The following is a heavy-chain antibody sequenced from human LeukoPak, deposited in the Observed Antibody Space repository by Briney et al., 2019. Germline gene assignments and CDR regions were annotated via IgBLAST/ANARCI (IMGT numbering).Heavy chain of an antibody. CDR3: AKDYPYYYDSSGYFLDYFDY. D-gene: IGHD3-22*01. V-gene: IGHV3-23*01. Sequence: QPGGSLRLSCAASGFTFSSYAMSWVRQAPGKGLEWVSAISGSGGSTYYADSVKGRFTISRDNSKNTLYLQMNSLRAEDTAVYYCAKDYPYYYDSSGYFLDYFDYWGQGTLVTVSS. CDR2: ISGSGGST. CDR1: GFTFSSYA. J-gene: IGHJ4*02.